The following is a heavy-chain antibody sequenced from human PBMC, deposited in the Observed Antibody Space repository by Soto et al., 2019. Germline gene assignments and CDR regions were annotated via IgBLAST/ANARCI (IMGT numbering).Heavy chain of an antibody. CDR3: ARHVDLDYAYYYYGMDV. V-gene: IGHV4-39*01. CDR1: GGSISSSSYY. CDR2: IYYSGST. J-gene: IGHJ6*02. Sequence: PSETLSLTCTVSGGSISSSSYYWGWIRQPPGKGLEWIGSIYYSGSTYYNPSLKSRVTISVDTSKNQFSLKLSSVTAADTAVYYCARHVDLDYAYYYYGMDVWGQGTTVTVSS. D-gene: IGHD4-17*01.